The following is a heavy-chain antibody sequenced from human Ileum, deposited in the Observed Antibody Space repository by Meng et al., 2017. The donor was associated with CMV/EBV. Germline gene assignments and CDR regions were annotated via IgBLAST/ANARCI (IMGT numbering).Heavy chain of an antibody. CDR1: GGSFSGYY. V-gene: IGHV4-34*01. D-gene: IGHD2-2*01. Sequence: SETLSLTCAVYGGSFSGYYWSWIRQPPGKGLEWIGEINHSGSTNYNPSLKSRVTISVDMSKNQFSLKLSSVTAADTAVYYCARVPRYCSSTSCYYYYYYGMDVWGQGTTVTVSS. CDR2: INHSGST. CDR3: ARVPRYCSSTSCYYYYYYGMDV. J-gene: IGHJ6*02.